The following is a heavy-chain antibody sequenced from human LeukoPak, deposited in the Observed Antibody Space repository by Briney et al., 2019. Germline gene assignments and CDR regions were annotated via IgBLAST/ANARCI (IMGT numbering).Heavy chain of an antibody. J-gene: IGHJ2*01. CDR3: ARDRGSKRVAYCGGDCYIGYFDL. CDR1: GYTFTSYY. Sequence: ASVKVSCKASGYTFTSYYTHWVRQAPGQGLEWMGIINPSGGSTSYAQKFQGRVTMTRDTSTSTVYMELSSLRSEDTAVYYCARDRGSKRVAYCGGDCYIGYFDLWGRGTLVTVSS. V-gene: IGHV1-46*01. CDR2: INPSGGST. D-gene: IGHD2-21*02.